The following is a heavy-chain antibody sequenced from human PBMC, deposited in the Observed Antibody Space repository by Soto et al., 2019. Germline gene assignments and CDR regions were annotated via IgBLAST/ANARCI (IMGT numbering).Heavy chain of an antibody. Sequence: GASVKVSCKASGGTFSSYAISWVRQAPGQGLEWMGGIIPIFGTANYAQKFQGRVTITADESTSTAYMELSSLRSEDTAVYYCARDHINYYGMDVWGQGTTVTVSS. J-gene: IGHJ6*02. CDR2: IIPIFGTA. CDR1: GGTFSSYA. V-gene: IGHV1-69*13. CDR3: ARDHINYYGMDV.